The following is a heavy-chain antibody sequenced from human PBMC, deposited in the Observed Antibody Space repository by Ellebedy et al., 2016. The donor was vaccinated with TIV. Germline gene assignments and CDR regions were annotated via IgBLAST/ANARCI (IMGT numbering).Heavy chain of an antibody. D-gene: IGHD3-22*01. CDR3: ARRKYYFDSRGYYYPFDY. CDR2: INYSGST. CDR1: GGSISSSSYY. Sequence: MPSETLSLTCTVSGGSISSSSYYRGWIRQPPGKGLEWIGSINYSGSTYYNPSLKSRVTISVDTSKNQFSLKLSSVTAADTAVYYCARRKYYFDSRGYYYPFDYWGQGTLVTVSS. J-gene: IGHJ4*02. V-gene: IGHV4-39*01.